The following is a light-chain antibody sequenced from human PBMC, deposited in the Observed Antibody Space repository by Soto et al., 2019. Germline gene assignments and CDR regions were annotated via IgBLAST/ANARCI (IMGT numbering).Light chain of an antibody. CDR2: GAS. CDR3: QQYSTSPLT. J-gene: IGKJ5*01. Sequence: EIVLTQSPGTLSLSPGERATLSCRASQSVGSNYLAWYQQRPGQAPRPLIYGASTRATGIPDRFSGSGSGTDFTLTISRLEPEDLAVYYCQQYSTSPLTFGQGTRLEIK. CDR1: QSVGSNY. V-gene: IGKV3-20*01.